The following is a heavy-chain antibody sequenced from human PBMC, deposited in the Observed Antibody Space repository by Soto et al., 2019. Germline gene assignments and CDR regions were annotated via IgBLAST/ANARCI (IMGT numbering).Heavy chain of an antibody. CDR2: IKEDGSEK. V-gene: IGHV3-7*05. D-gene: IGHD1-26*01. CDR3: ARDFGGP. CDR1: GFTFSSYW. J-gene: IGHJ5*02. Sequence: EVQLVESGGGWVQPGGSLRLSCTASGFTFSSYWMNWVRQAPGKGLEWVGNIKEDGSEKFYVDSVKGRFTISRDNAKNSLYLDMNSLRVEATAIYFCARDFGGPWGQGTLVTVSS.